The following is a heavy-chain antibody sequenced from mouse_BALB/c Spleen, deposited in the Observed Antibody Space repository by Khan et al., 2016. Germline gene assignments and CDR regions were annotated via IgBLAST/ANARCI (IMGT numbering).Heavy chain of an antibody. J-gene: IGHJ1*01. Sequence: EVQLQESGPGLVKPSQSLSLTCTVTGYSITSDYAWNWIRQFPGNKLEWMCYISYRGSTSYNPVLKSRSSINREQSKNQFLLQLHSVPPVALATYYCASAPPRWYFDVWGAGPTITFSS. CDR1: GYSITSDYA. CDR2: ISYRGST. CDR3: ASAPPRWYFDV. V-gene: IGHV3-2*02.